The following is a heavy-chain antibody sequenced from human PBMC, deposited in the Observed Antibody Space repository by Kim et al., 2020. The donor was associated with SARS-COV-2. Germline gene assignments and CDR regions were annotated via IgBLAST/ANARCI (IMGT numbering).Heavy chain of an antibody. CDR3: AIGRKDGYTQDY. CDR1: GFAFSDHW. V-gene: IGHV3-74*01. Sequence: GGSLRLSCAVSGFAFSDHWMHWVRQAPGKGLVWVSRINRDGRTTNYVDSVKGRITISRDDAKNMVHLQMDSLRAEDTAVYYCAIGRKDGYTQDYWGQGTLVTVSS. D-gene: IGHD3-16*01. J-gene: IGHJ4*02. CDR2: INRDGRTT.